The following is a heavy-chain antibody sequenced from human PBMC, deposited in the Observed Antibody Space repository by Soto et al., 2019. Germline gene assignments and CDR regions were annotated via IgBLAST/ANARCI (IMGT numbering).Heavy chain of an antibody. D-gene: IGHD2-21*02. Sequence: GSLRLSCAASGFTFSDYYMSWIRQAPGKGLEWVSYISSSSSYTNYADSVKGRFTISRDNAKNSLYLQMNSLRAEDTAVYYCARDRKVTGGNSRHYYYYGMDVWGQGTTVTVSS. CDR1: GFTFSDYY. J-gene: IGHJ6*02. V-gene: IGHV3-11*06. CDR3: ARDRKVTGGNSRHYYYYGMDV. CDR2: ISSSSSYT.